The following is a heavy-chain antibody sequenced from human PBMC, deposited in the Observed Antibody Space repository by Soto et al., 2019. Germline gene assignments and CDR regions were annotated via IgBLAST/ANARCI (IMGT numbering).Heavy chain of an antibody. V-gene: IGHV4-31*03. CDR1: GGSISSGCYY. D-gene: IGHD6-19*01. J-gene: IGHJ6*02. Sequence: PSETLSLTCTVSGGSISSGCYYWSWIRQHPGKGLEWIGYIYYSGSTYYNPSLKSRVTISVDTSKNQFSLKLSSVTAADTAVYYCARDSDRRFGSMAGYYGMDVWGQGTTVTVSS. CDR3: ARDSDRRFGSMAGYYGMDV. CDR2: IYYSGST.